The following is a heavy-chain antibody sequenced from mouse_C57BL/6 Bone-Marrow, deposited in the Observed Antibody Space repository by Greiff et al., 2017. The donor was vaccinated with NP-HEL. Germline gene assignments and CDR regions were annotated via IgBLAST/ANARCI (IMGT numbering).Heavy chain of an antibody. V-gene: IGHV1-61*01. CDR1: GYTFTSYW. CDR2: IYPSDSET. CDR3: ARYGGNYVYYAMDY. Sequence: QVQLQQPGAELVRPGSSVKLSCKASGYTFTSYWMDWVKQRPGQGLEWIGNIYPSDSETHYNQKFKDKATLTVDKSSSKAYMQLSSLTSEDSAVYYWARYGGNYVYYAMDYWGQGTSVTVSS. J-gene: IGHJ4*01. D-gene: IGHD2-1*01.